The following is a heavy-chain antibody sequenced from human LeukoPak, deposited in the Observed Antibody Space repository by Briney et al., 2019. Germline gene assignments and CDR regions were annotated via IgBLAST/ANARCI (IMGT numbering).Heavy chain of an antibody. V-gene: IGHV4-59*01. J-gene: IGHJ5*02. CDR2: IYYSGST. Sequence: SETLSLTCTVSGGSISSYYWSWIRQPPGKGLEWIGYIYYSGSTNYNPSLKSRVTISVDTSKNQFSLKLSSVTAADTAVYYCARDRTTVTTNWFDPWGQGTLVTVSS. D-gene: IGHD4-17*01. CDR1: GGSISSYY. CDR3: ARDRTTVTTNWFDP.